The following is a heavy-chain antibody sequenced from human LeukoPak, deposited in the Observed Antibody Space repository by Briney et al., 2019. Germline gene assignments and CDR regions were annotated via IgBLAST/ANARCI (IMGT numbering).Heavy chain of an antibody. CDR1: GLIFGSYA. CDR2: ISGSGETT. V-gene: IGHV3-23*01. CDR3: AKDAYSSGWYLTSSYFDY. D-gene: IGHD6-19*01. J-gene: IGHJ4*02. Sequence: GGSLRLSCGVSGLIFGSYAMNWVRQAPGKELEWVSSISGSGETTYYADSVKGRFTISRDNSKNTLYLQMNSLRADDTAVYYCAKDAYSSGWYLTSSYFDYWGQGTLVTVSS.